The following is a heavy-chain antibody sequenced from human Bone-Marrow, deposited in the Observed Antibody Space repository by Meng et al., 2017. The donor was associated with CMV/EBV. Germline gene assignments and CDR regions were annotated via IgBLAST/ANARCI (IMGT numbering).Heavy chain of an antibody. V-gene: IGHV4-31*02. CDR2: IYYSGST. J-gene: IGHJ4*02. CDR1: GGSISSGGYS. Sequence: SGGSISSGGYSWSWIRQHPGKGLEWIGYIYYSGSTYYNPSLKSRVTISVDTSKNQFSLKLSSVTAADTAVYYCARERFGELIFFFDYWGQGTLVTVSS. CDR3: ARERFGELIFFFDY. D-gene: IGHD3-10*01.